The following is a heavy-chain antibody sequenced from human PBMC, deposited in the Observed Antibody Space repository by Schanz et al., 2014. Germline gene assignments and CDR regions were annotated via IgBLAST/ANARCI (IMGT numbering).Heavy chain of an antibody. V-gene: IGHV3-23*04. J-gene: IGHJ3*02. CDR2: IVGGGGST. CDR3: AKAKSGAHGAFDI. Sequence: EVQLVESGGGLIHPGGSLRLSCAVSGFTVNTNYMTWVRQAPGKGLECVSSIVGGGGSTYYADSVKGRFTISRDNSKNTLYLQMNSLRAEDTAIYYCAKAKSGAHGAFDIWGQGTMVTVSS. CDR1: GFTVNTNY. D-gene: IGHD3-10*01.